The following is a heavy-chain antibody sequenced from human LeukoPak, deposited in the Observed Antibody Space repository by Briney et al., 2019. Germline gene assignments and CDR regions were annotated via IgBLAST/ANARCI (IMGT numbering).Heavy chain of an antibody. D-gene: IGHD3-22*01. CDR1: GGSFSGYY. Sequence: SETLSLTCAVYGGSFSGYYWSWIRQPPGKGLEWIGEINHSGSTNYNPSLKSRVTISVDTSKNQSSLKLSSVTAADTAVYYCARDGYPSYDSSGYYSDWGQGTLVTVSS. V-gene: IGHV4-34*01. J-gene: IGHJ4*02. CDR3: ARDGYPSYDSSGYYSD. CDR2: INHSGST.